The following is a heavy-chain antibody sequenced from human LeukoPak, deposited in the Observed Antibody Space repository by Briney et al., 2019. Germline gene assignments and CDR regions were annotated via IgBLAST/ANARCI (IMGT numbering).Heavy chain of an antibody. CDR2: IYYSGST. J-gene: IGHJ3*02. Sequence: PSETLSLTCTVSGGSISSSSYYWGWFRQPPEKGLEWIGNIYYSGSTYYNPSLKGRVTISVDTSKNQFSLKLSSVTAADTAVYYCARGYDSSGYYLSDAFDIWGQGTMVTVSS. CDR3: ARGYDSSGYYLSDAFDI. V-gene: IGHV4-39*07. D-gene: IGHD3-22*01. CDR1: GGSISSSSYY.